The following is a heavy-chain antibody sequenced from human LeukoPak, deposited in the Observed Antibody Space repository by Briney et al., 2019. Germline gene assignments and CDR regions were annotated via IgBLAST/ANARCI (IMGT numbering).Heavy chain of an antibody. D-gene: IGHD6-13*01. CDR3: ARTAAAAGYYYYYGMDV. CDR2: IYSGGST. CDR1: GFTFSSNY. V-gene: IGHV3-53*01. J-gene: IGHJ6*04. Sequence: GGSLRLSCAASGFTFSSNYMSWVRQAPGKGLEWVSVIYSGGSTYYSDSVKGRFTISRDNSKNTLYLQMNSLRAEDTAVYYCARTAAAAGYYYYYGMDVWGKVTTVTVSS.